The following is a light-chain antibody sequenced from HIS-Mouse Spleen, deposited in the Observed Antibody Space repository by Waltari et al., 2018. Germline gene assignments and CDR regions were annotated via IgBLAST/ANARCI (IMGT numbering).Light chain of an antibody. CDR3: YSTDSSGNHRV. CDR2: EDS. CDR1: ALPKKN. J-gene: IGLJ2*01. Sequence: SYELTQPPSVSVSPGQTARITCSGAALPKKNAYWYQHKSGQAPVLVIYEDSKRPSGIPERFSGSSSGTMATLTISGAQVEDEADYYCYSTDSSGNHRVFGGGTKLTVL. V-gene: IGLV3-10*01.